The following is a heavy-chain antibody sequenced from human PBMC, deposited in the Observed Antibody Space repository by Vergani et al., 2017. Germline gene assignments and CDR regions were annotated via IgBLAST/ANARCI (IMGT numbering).Heavy chain of an antibody. J-gene: IGHJ4*02. D-gene: IGHD6-13*01. CDR2: ISGSGGST. CDR1: GFTFSSYS. Sequence: EVQLVESGGGLVQPGGSLRLSCAASGFTFSSYSMNWVRPAPGKGLEWVSAISGSGGSTYYADSVKGRFTISRYNSKNTLYLQMNSLRAEDTAVYYCAPIAAAGVDYWGQGTLVTVSS. V-gene: IGHV3-23*04. CDR3: APIAAAGVDY.